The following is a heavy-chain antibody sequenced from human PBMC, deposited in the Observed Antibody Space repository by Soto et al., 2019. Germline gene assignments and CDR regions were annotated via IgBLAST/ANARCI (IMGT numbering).Heavy chain of an antibody. J-gene: IGHJ6*02. CDR1: GFTFMSSA. CDR2: IVVGSGNT. CDR3: AARTGSDYYGMDV. V-gene: IGHV1-58*01. D-gene: IGHD1-1*01. Sequence: SVKVSCKASGFTFMSSAVQWVRQARGQRLEWIGWIVVGSGNTDYAQKFQERVTITRDMSTSTAYMELSSLRSEDTAVYYCAARTGSDYYGMDVWGQGTTVTVYS.